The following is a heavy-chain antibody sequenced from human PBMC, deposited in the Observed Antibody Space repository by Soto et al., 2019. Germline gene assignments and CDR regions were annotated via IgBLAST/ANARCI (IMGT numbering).Heavy chain of an antibody. CDR2: ISYDGSNK. J-gene: IGHJ4*02. CDR1: GFTFSSYA. CDR3: ASEGGYDFWSGYSDN. D-gene: IGHD3-3*01. V-gene: IGHV3-30-3*01. Sequence: QVQLVESGGGVVQPGRSLRLSCAASGFTFSSYAMHWVRQAPGKGLEWVAVISYDGSNKYYADSVKGRFTISRDNSNNTLYLEMNSLRAEDTAVYYCASEGGYDFWSGYSDNWGQGTLVTVSS.